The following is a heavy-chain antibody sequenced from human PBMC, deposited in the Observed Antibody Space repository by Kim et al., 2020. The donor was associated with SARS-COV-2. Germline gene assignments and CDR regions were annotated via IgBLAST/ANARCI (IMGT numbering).Heavy chain of an antibody. Sequence: YYNPPLQSRVPISVDTSKKQFSLKLSSVTAADTAVYYCARKVVSGWYNFDMWGQGRMVTVSS. CDR3: ARKVVSGWYNFDM. V-gene: IGHV4-30-2*04. D-gene: IGHD6-13*01. J-gene: IGHJ3*02.